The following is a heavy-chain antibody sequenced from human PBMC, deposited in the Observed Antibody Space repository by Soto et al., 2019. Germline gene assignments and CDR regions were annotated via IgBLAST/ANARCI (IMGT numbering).Heavy chain of an antibody. CDR1: GFTVSSNY. CDR2: IYSGGST. CDR3: ARGRGLEYYDFWSGYYGADWFDP. D-gene: IGHD3-3*01. Sequence: GGSLRLSCAASGFTVSSNYMSWVRQAPGKGLEWVSVIYSGGSTYYADSVKGRFTISRDNSKNTLYLQMNSLRAEDTAVYYCARGRGLEYYDFWSGYYGADWFDPWGQGTLVTVSS. V-gene: IGHV3-66*01. J-gene: IGHJ5*02.